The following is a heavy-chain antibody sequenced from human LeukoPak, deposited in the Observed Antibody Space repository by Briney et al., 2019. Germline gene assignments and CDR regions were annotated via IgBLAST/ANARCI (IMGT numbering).Heavy chain of an antibody. Sequence: PGGSLRLSCAASGFTFSSYWMHWVRQTPGKGLVWVSRINSDGSSTSYADSVKGRFTISRDNAKNTLYLQMNSLRAEDTAVYYCARAPNDVVSPHFDLWGRGTLVTVSS. CDR2: INSDGSST. D-gene: IGHD2-21*01. V-gene: IGHV3-74*01. CDR1: GFTFSSYW. CDR3: ARAPNDVVSPHFDL. J-gene: IGHJ2*01.